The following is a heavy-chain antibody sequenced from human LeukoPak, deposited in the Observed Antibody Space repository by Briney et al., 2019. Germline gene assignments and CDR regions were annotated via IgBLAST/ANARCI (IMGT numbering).Heavy chain of an antibody. CDR1: GYTFTSYD. CDR2: MNPNSGNT. V-gene: IGHV1-8*01. Sequence: ASVKVSCKASGYTFTSYDINWVRQATGQGLEWMGWMNPNSGNTGYAQKFQGRVTMTRNTFISTAYVELSSLRSEDTAVYYCAKDPIFSGSYGVFDYWGLGTLVTVSS. D-gene: IGHD1-26*01. CDR3: AKDPIFSGSYGVFDY. J-gene: IGHJ4*02.